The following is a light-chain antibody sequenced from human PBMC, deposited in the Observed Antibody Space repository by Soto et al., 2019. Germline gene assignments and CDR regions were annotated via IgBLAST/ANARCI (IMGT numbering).Light chain of an antibody. CDR3: QQYNSYLFT. CDR1: QIISSW. V-gene: IGKV1-5*01. Sequence: DIQMTQSPSTLSASVGDRVTITCRASQIISSWLAWYQQKPGKAPKLLIYDASSLESGVPSRFSGSGSGTEFTLTISSLQPADFATYYCQQYNSYLFTFGPGTKVDIK. J-gene: IGKJ3*01. CDR2: DAS.